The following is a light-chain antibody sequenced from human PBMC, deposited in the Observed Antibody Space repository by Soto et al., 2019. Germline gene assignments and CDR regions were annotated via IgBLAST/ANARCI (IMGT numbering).Light chain of an antibody. J-gene: IGKJ5*01. V-gene: IGKV3-20*01. Sequence: ETVLTHSPGTLSLSPGERATLSCRASQSVSSSSLAWYQQRPGQAPRLLIYGTSSRATGIPDRFSGSGSGTDFTLTVSSLQPEDFATYYCHQSYDIPTFGQGTRLEIK. CDR1: QSVSSSS. CDR2: GTS. CDR3: HQSYDIPT.